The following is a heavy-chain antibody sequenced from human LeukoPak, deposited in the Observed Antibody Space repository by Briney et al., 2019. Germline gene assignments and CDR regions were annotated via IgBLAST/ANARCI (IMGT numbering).Heavy chain of an antibody. Sequence: PGGSLRLSCAASGFTFSSYWMSWVRQAPGKGLEWVAVISYDGSNKYYADSVKGRFTISRDNSENTLYLQMNSLRAEDTAVYYCARGHDILTGYGSVDYWGQGTLVTVSS. V-gene: IGHV3-30*03. CDR1: GFTFSSYW. D-gene: IGHD3-9*01. J-gene: IGHJ4*02. CDR2: ISYDGSNK. CDR3: ARGHDILTGYGSVDY.